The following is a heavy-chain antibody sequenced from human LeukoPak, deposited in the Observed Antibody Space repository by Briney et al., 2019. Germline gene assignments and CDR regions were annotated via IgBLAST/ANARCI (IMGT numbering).Heavy chain of an antibody. CDR2: ISSSSSYI. CDR1: GFTFSSYS. D-gene: IGHD4-17*01. Sequence: GGSLRLSCAASGFTFSSYSMNWVRQAPGKGLKWVSSISSSSSYIYYADSVKGRFTISRDNAKNSLYLQMNSLRAEDTAVYYCARGDYTVTPYYYYYGMDVWGQGTTVTVSS. J-gene: IGHJ6*02. CDR3: ARGDYTVTPYYYYYGMDV. V-gene: IGHV3-21*01.